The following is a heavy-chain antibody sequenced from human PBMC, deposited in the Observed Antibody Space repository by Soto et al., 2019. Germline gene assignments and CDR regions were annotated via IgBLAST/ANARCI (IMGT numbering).Heavy chain of an antibody. D-gene: IGHD3-9*01. V-gene: IGHV3-48*01. CDR1: GFTFSSYS. CDR3: ARDYDILTGYGAPGY. CDR2: ISSSSSTI. Sequence: GGPLRLSCAASGFTFSSYSMNWVRQATGKGLEWVSYISSSSSTIYYADSVKGRFTISRDNAKNSLYLQMNSLRAEDTSVYYCARDYDILTGYGAPGYWGQGTLVTVSS. J-gene: IGHJ4*02.